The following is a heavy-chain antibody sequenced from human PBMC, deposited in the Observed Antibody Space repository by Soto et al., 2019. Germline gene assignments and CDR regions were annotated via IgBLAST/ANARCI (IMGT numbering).Heavy chain of an antibody. CDR3: AAHDSGGYYAEY. Sequence: QLQLQESGPGLVKPSETLSLTCTVSGDSVTISDYYWGWIRQPPGKGLEWIGSIHYSGSTYYNPSLKSRVTISGDTSKKQFSLKLTSVTPADAAVYSCAAHDSGGYYAEYWGQGTLVTVSA. J-gene: IGHJ4*02. CDR2: IHYSGST. CDR1: GDSVTISDYY. V-gene: IGHV4-39*01. D-gene: IGHD3-22*01.